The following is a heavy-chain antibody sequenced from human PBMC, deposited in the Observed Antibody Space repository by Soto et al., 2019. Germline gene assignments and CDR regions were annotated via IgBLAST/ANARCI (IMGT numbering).Heavy chain of an antibody. D-gene: IGHD2-15*01. CDR1: GFTFRSHG. J-gene: IGHJ4*02. CDR3: AKEWCAGSCHLDYFDS. CDR2: LSSDGSNK. Sequence: VQLVESGGGVVQPGRSLRLSCVPSGFTFRSHGMHWVRQAPGMGLEWVAGLSSDGSNKFYADSVKGRLTISRDNSKNTLYLQVNSLRVEDTAVYYCAKEWCAGSCHLDYFDSWGQGTLVTVSS. V-gene: IGHV3-30*18.